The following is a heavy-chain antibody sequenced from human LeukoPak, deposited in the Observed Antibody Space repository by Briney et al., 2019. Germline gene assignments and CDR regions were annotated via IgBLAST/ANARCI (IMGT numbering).Heavy chain of an antibody. Sequence: GGSLRLSCAASEFTFSHYSMNWVRQAPGKGLEWVSYIDSTSSTIYYADSVKGRFTISRDNAKNSLHLQMNSLRGGDTAVYYCTRDRAFGGSTWRALDYWGQGTLVTVSS. D-gene: IGHD6-13*01. V-gene: IGHV3-48*01. J-gene: IGHJ4*02. CDR1: EFTFSHYS. CDR2: IDSTSSTI. CDR3: TRDRAFGGSTWRALDY.